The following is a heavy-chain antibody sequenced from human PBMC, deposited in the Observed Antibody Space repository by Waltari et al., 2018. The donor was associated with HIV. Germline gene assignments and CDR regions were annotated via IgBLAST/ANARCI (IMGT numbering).Heavy chain of an antibody. V-gene: IGHV3-9*01. CDR2: ISWDSGRI. J-gene: IGHJ5*01. Sequence: EFHLVEYGGGLVQPGGSLTLPHAAAGSIFSAYGMHWVRQAPGKGLEWISGISWDSGRIGYADSVRGRFTISRDNAKNFVYLQMNSLRGDDTAFYYCERGPLYDWFDPWGQGTLVTVSS. CDR1: GSIFSAYG. D-gene: IGHD2-8*01. CDR3: ERGPLYDWFDP.